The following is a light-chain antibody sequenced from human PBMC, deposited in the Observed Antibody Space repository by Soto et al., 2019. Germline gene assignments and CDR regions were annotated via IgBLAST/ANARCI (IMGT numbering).Light chain of an antibody. Sequence: DIQMTQSPSSLSASVGDRVTITCQASQDISNYLNWYQQKPGKAPKLLIYDASNLETGVPSRFSGSGSGTDFTFTISSLQPEDMAKDYCQQYDNLPITFGQGTRLEIK. CDR1: QDISNY. CDR3: QQYDNLPIT. CDR2: DAS. V-gene: IGKV1-33*01. J-gene: IGKJ5*01.